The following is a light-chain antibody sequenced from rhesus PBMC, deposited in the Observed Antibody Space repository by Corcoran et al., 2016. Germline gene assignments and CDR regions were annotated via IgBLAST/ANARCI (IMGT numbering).Light chain of an antibody. CDR1: QGISNY. V-gene: IGKV1S16*01. J-gene: IGKJ1*01. Sequence: DIQMTQSPSSLSASVGETVTFTCRASQGISNYLAWYQQKPGNAPKPLIYYASRLESGGPSRFSGSGFGTDCTLTIRSLQPEDFATYYCPQHDSYPRTFGQGTKVEIK. CDR3: PQHDSYPRT. CDR2: YAS.